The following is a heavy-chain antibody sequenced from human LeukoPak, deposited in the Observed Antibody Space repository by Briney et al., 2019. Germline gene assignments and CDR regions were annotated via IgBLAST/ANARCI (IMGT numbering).Heavy chain of an antibody. J-gene: IGHJ6*03. V-gene: IGHV4-61*08. CDR2: IYYSGST. CDR3: ARVTSYYYYMDV. Sequence: SETLSLTCAVSGGSISSGGYSWRWIRQPPGKGLEWIGYIYYSGSTNYNPSLKSRVTISVDTSKNQFSLKLSSVTAADTAVYYCARVTSYYYYMDVWGKRTTVTVSS. CDR1: GGSISSGGYS.